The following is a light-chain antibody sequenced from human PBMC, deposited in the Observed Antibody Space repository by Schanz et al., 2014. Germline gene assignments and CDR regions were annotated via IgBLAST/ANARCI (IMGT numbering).Light chain of an antibody. CDR2: EVS. J-gene: IGLJ2*01. Sequence: QSALTQPPSASGSPGQSVTFSCTGSSSDVGVYNYVSWYQQHPGKAPKLMIYEVSKRPSGVPDRFSGSKSGNTASLTVSGLQAEDEADYYCSSYAGSNNFRFGGGTKLTVL. CDR1: SSDVGVYNY. CDR3: SSYAGSNNFR. V-gene: IGLV2-8*01.